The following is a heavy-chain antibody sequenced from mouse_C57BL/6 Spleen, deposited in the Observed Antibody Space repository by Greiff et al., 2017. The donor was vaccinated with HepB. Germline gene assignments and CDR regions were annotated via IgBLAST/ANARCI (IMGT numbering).Heavy chain of an antibody. V-gene: IGHV1-69*01. CDR2: IDPSDSYT. Sequence: QVQLQQSGAELVMPGASVKLSCKASGYTFTSYWMHWVKQRPGQGLEWIGEIDPSDSYTNYNQKFKGKSTLTVDKSSSTAYMQLSSLTSEDSAVYYCARWSNYDYFDYWGQGTTLTVSS. D-gene: IGHD2-5*01. CDR1: GYTFTSYW. J-gene: IGHJ2*01. CDR3: ARWSNYDYFDY.